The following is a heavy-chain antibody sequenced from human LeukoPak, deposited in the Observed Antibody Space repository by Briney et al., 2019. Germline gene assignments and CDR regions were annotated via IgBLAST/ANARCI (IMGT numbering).Heavy chain of an antibody. J-gene: IGHJ5*02. Sequence: GGSLSLSCTGSGFTFGEDAMSWVRQAPGKGLEWLSYISKNGKTIYYADSVKGRFTISRDNAKKSVYLQMNSLRAEDTAVYYCATTGLLGDIPWGQGTLVTVSS. V-gene: IGHV3-11*01. CDR1: GFTFGEDA. CDR3: ATTGLLGDIP. CDR2: ISKNGKTI. D-gene: IGHD2-21*01.